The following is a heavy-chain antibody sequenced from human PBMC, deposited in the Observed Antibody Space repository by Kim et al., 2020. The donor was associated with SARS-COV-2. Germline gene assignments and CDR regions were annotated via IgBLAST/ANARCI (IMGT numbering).Heavy chain of an antibody. CDR3: AKGQTDYDFWSGYYPIYFDY. V-gene: IGHV3-23*01. D-gene: IGHD3-3*01. Sequence: RFTISRDNSKNTLYLQMNSLRAEDTAVYYCAKGQTDYDFWSGYYPIYFDYWGQGTLVTVSS. J-gene: IGHJ4*02.